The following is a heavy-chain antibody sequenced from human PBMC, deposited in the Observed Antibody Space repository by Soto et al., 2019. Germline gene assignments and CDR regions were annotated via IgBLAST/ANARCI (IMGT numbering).Heavy chain of an antibody. Sequence: SQTLSLTCAISGDSVSSNSAAWNWIRQSPSRGLEWLGRTYYRSKWYNDYAVSAKSRITINPDTSKNQFSLQLNSVTPEDTAVYYCARGGGYDILTGYPRGYFDYWGQGTLVTVSS. CDR3: ARGGGYDILTGYPRGYFDY. D-gene: IGHD3-9*01. CDR1: GDSVSSNSAA. V-gene: IGHV6-1*01. CDR2: TYYRSKWYN. J-gene: IGHJ4*02.